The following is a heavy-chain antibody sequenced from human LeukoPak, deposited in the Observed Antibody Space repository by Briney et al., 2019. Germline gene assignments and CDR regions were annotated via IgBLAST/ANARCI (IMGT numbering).Heavy chain of an antibody. CDR2: IYYTGST. CDR3: ARHYSFPAVLLWFGADHNWFDP. Sequence: SETLSLTCSVSGGSISSLYWSWIRQPPGKGLEWIGYIYYTGSTNYNPSLKSRVTMFVDMSKNQFSLKLSSVTAADTAVYYCARHYSFPAVLLWFGADHNWFDPWGQGTLVTVSS. CDR1: GGSISSLY. D-gene: IGHD3-10*01. J-gene: IGHJ5*02. V-gene: IGHV4-59*08.